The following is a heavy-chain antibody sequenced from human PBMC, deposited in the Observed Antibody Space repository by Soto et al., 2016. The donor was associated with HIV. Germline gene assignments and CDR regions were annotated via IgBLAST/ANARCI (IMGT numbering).Heavy chain of an antibody. V-gene: IGHV4-59*01. D-gene: IGHD7-27*01. CDR2: IYYTGSA. Sequence: QVQLRESGPGLVKPSETLSLTCIASGGSINNYYWTWIRQAPGKGLEWIGSIYYTGSADYSPSLKSRVTVSVDTSKNXFSLKVKSVSAADTAIYYCARVVTGAFDYVGPGXPGHCLL. CDR1: GGSINNYY. CDR3: ARVVTGAFDY. J-gene: IGHJ4*02.